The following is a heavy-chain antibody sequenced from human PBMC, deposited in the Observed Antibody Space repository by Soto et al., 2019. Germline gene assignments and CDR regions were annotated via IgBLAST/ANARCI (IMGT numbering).Heavy chain of an antibody. Sequence: GGSLRLSCAASGFTFDDYGMTWVRQAPGKGLEWVSGISWNGGSTGYADSVKGRFTISRDNAKNSLYLQMNSLRAEDTALYYCASGIVGATTYGMDVWGQGTTVTVSS. V-gene: IGHV3-20*04. J-gene: IGHJ6*02. CDR3: ASGIVGATTYGMDV. CDR2: ISWNGGST. CDR1: GFTFDDYG. D-gene: IGHD1-26*01.